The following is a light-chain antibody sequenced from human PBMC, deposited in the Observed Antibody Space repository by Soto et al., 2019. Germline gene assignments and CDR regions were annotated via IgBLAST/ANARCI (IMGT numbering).Light chain of an antibody. Sequence: DIQMTQSPSSLAASVGDRVTITCRASQSIWSYLNWYQQKQGIDHQLLSEAEGSLQSWVKSRGRGLGEWTDCNRNITSLKAEDGATYSGQQTYRTPWTVGQGTKVDIK. CDR1: QSIWSY. CDR2: AEG. V-gene: IGKV1-39*01. J-gene: IGKJ1*01. CDR3: QQTYRTPWT.